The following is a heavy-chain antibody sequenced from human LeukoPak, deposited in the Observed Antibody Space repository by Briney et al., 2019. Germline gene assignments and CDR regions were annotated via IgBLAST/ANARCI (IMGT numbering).Heavy chain of an antibody. CDR2: IYYTGST. D-gene: IGHD3-10*01. J-gene: IGHJ4*02. CDR3: ARRGGSGRSFDY. V-gene: IGHV4-61*01. Sequence: SETLPLTCTVSGGSVSSGTYYWSWIRQPPGKGLEWIGYIYYTGSTNYNPSLKSRLTISVDTSKNQFSLKLSPVTAADTAVYYCARRGGSGRSFDYWGQGTLVTVSS. CDR1: GGSVSSGTYY.